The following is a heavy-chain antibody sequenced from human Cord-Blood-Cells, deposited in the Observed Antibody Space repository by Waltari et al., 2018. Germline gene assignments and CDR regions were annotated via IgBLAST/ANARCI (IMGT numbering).Heavy chain of an antibody. J-gene: IGHJ3*02. D-gene: IGHD3-3*01. V-gene: IGHV4-34*01. CDR1: GGSFSGYY. CDR2: INHRGST. CDR3: ARATIFGVVINAFDI. Sequence: QVQLQQWGAGLLKPSETLSLTCAVYGGSFSGYYWSWIRQPPGKGLAWIGEINHRGSTNYNPSLKSRVTISVDTSKNQFSLKLSSVTAADTAVYYCARATIFGVVINAFDIWGQGTMVTVSS.